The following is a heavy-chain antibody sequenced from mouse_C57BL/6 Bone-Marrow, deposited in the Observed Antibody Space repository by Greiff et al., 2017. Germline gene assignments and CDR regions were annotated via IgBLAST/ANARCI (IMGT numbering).Heavy chain of an antibody. V-gene: IGHV1-81*01. CDR3: ARLHYSNYRDY. J-gene: IGHJ2*01. CDR1: GYTFTSYG. CDR2: IYPRNGNT. Sequence: VKVVESGAELARPGASVKLSCKASGYTFTSYGISWVKQRTGQGLEWIGEIYPRNGNTYYNEKFKGKATLTADKSSSTAYMELRSLTSEDSAVYFCARLHYSNYRDYWGQGTTLTVSS. D-gene: IGHD2-5*01.